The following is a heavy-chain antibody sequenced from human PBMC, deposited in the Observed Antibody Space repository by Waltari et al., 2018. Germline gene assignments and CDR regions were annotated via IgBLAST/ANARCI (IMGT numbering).Heavy chain of an antibody. J-gene: IGHJ4*02. CDR3: AREDGYNSPTFV. D-gene: IGHD5-12*01. CDR2: IYHSGST. V-gene: IGHV4-31*03. Sequence: QVQLQESGPGLVKPSQTLSLTCTVSGCSLSSGGYYLHWIRQHPGKGLEWIGYIYHSGSTYYNPSLKSRVTISVDRSKNQFSLKLSSVTAADTAVYYCAREDGYNSPTFVWGQGTLVTVSS. CDR1: GCSLSSGGYY.